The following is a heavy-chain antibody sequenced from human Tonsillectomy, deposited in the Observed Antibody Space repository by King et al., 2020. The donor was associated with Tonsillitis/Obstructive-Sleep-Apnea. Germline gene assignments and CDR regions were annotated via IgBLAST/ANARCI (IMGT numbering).Heavy chain of an antibody. CDR2: ISHVGINK. CDR1: EFAFSAYA. J-gene: IGHJ1*01. Sequence: VQLVESGGGVVQPGRSLRLSCAASEFAFSAYAMHLVRQAPVMGLEWLAVISHVGINKYYADSVKGRFTISRDNSKNTRYLQMNSLRLEEMAVYYCAAGGYQVLWEYFQHWGQGTLVTVSS. D-gene: IGHD2-2*01. V-gene: IGHV3-30*03. CDR3: AAGGYQVLWEYFQH.